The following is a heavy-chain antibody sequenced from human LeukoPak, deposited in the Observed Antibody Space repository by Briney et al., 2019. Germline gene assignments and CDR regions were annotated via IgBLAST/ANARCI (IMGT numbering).Heavy chain of an antibody. CDR1: GFTFSSYA. CDR3: AKEEGYCSGGTCAFDY. V-gene: IGHV3-23*01. J-gene: IGHJ4*02. Sequence: GGSLRLSCAASGFTFSSYAMNWVRQAPGKGPEWVSRISGSGGSTCYADSVKGRFTISRDNSKNTLYLQMNSLRAEDTAVFSCAKEEGYCSGGTCAFDYWGQGTPVTVSS. CDR2: ISGSGGST. D-gene: IGHD2-15*01.